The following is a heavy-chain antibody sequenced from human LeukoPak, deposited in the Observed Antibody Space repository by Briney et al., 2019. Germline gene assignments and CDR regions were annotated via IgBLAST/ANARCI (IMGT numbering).Heavy chain of an antibody. V-gene: IGHV1-18*01. D-gene: IGHD2-2*01. CDR3: ARPTPPYCSSTSCLPPDY. CDR2: ISAYNGNT. J-gene: IGHJ4*02. CDR1: GYTFTSYG. Sequence: ASVKVSCKASGYTFTSYGISWVRQAPGQGLEWMGWISAYNGNTNYAQKLQGRVTMTTDTSTSTAYMELRSLRSDDTAVYYCARPTPPYCSSTSCLPPDYWGQETLVTVSS.